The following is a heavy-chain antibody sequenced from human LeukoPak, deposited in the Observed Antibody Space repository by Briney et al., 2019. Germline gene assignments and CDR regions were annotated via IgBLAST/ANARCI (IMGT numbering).Heavy chain of an antibody. CDR3: AREASDVDIVVLLNPPFDY. CDR2: INTSGTT. V-gene: IGHV4-34*01. CDR1: GGSFSSYY. Sequence: PSETLSLTCAVSGGSFSSYYWSWVRQPPGKGLEWVGEINTSGTTNYNPSLKSRVTISVDTSKNQFSLKLSSVTAADTAVYYCAREASDVDIVVLLNPPFDYWGQGTLVTVSS. D-gene: IGHD5-12*01. J-gene: IGHJ4*02.